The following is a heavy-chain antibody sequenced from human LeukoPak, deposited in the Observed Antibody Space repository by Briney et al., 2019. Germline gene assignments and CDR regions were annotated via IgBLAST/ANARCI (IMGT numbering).Heavy chain of an antibody. CDR2: INTNGDNA. CDR1: GFKFSSYW. CDR3: VRDNAYTFDY. V-gene: IGHV3-74*01. Sequence: GGSLRLSCAVSGFKFSSYWMNWVRQVPGKGLMWVAHINTNGDNANYADSVKGRFTISRDNAKSTLSLQMNSLRAEDTAIYYCVRDNAYTFDYWGQGALVTVSS. D-gene: IGHD5-24*01. J-gene: IGHJ4*01.